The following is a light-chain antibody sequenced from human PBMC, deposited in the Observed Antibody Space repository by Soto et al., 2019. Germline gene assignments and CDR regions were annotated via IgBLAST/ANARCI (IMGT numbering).Light chain of an antibody. CDR3: QHFGGTTFT. J-gene: IGKJ5*01. CDR1: QSVSNTY. V-gene: IGKV3-20*01. CDR2: DTS. Sequence: IVLTQSPGTLSLSPGERATLSCRTSQSVSNTYVAWYQQKPGQAPRLLIYDTSSRVTGIPDRFSGSGSGTDFTLTISRLEPGDFAVYYCQHFGGTTFTFGQGTRLEIK.